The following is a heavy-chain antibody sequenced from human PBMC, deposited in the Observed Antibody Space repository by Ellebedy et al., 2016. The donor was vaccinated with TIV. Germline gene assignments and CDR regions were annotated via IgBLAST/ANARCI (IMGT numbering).Heavy chain of an antibody. CDR3: AGVSGHIGVAGWVWWFDP. J-gene: IGHJ5*02. CDR2: IISIFGPT. CDR1: GGIFISYG. D-gene: IGHD6-19*01. V-gene: IGHV1-69*13. Sequence: AASVQVSCKASGGIFISYGIIWVRQAPGQGLEWMGGIISIFGPTNYAQKFQGRVSITADESTSTAYMELSSLRSDDTAVYFCAGVSGHIGVAGWVWWFDPWGQGTLVTVSS.